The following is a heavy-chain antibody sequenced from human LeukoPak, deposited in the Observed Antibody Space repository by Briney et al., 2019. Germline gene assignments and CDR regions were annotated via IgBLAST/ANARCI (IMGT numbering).Heavy chain of an antibody. D-gene: IGHD1-26*01. CDR1: GFTFSSYG. Sequence: GGSLRLSCAASGFTFSSYGMHWVRQAPGKGLEWVSYISSSSSTIYYADSVKGRFTISRDNAKNSLYLQMNSLRAEDTAVYYCARVRVGATLDYWGQGTLVTVSS. V-gene: IGHV3-48*04. J-gene: IGHJ4*02. CDR3: ARVRVGATLDY. CDR2: ISSSSSTI.